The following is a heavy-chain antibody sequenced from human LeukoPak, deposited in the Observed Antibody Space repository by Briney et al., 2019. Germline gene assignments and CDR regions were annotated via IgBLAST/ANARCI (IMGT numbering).Heavy chain of an antibody. CDR3: AKDIVGAYVLGMDV. Sequence: GGSLRLSCAASGFTFSSYAMSWVRQAPGKGLEWVSAISGSGGSTYYADSVKGRFTISRDNSKNTLYLQMNSLRAEDTAVYYCAKDIVGAYVLGMDVWGQGTTVTVSS. D-gene: IGHD1-26*01. J-gene: IGHJ6*02. CDR1: GFTFSSYA. V-gene: IGHV3-23*01. CDR2: ISGSGGST.